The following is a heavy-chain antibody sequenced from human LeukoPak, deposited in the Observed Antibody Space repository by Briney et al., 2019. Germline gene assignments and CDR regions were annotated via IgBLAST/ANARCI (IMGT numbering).Heavy chain of an antibody. V-gene: IGHV4-34*01. CDR3: ARGRYVTTRGGAAAGFLDY. CDR1: GGSFSNYY. CDR2: INHGGST. Sequence: PSETLSLTCAVYGGSFSNYYWSWIRQPPGKGLEWIGEINHGGSTNYNPSLKSRVTISVDTSQKQFSLRLSSVTAADTAVYYCARGRYVTTRGGAAAGFLDYWGQGTLVTVST. D-gene: IGHD6-13*01. J-gene: IGHJ4*02.